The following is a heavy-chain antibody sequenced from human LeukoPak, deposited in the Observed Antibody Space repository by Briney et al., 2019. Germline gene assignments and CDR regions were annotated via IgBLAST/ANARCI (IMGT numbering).Heavy chain of an antibody. CDR1: GFTFSSYS. V-gene: IGHV3-21*01. CDR2: ISSSSSYI. D-gene: IGHD6-19*01. J-gene: IGHJ4*02. CDR3: GRWLYSSGWAIDY. Sequence: GGSLRLSCAASGFTFSSYSMNWVRQAPGKGLEWVSSISSSSSYIYYADSVKGRFTISRDNAKNSLYLQMDSLRVEDTAVYYCGRWLYSSGWAIDYWGQGTLVTVSS.